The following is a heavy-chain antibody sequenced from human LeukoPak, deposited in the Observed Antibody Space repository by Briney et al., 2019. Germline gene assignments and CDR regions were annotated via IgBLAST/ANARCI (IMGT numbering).Heavy chain of an antibody. D-gene: IGHD1-1*01. Sequence: SETLSLTCTVSGGSISSSSYYWGWIRRPPGKGLEWIGSIYYSGSTYYNPSLKSRVTISVDTSKNQFSLKLSSVTAADTAVYYCARQDGTNFDYWGQGTLVTVSS. V-gene: IGHV4-39*01. CDR2: IYYSGST. CDR3: ARQDGTNFDY. J-gene: IGHJ4*02. CDR1: GGSISSSSYY.